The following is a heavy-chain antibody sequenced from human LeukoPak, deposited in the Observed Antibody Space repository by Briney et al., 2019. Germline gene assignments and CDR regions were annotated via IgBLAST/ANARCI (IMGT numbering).Heavy chain of an antibody. CDR2: IYYSGST. CDR1: GGSISGYY. V-gene: IGHV4-59*01. Sequence: SETLSLTCTVSGGSISGYYWGWLRRPPGKGLEWIGYIYYSGSTKNNPSLKSRVTMSIDTSKNQFSLSVSSVTAADTAVYYCARAPSTGYSSDPFDLWGQGTLVTVSS. J-gene: IGHJ4*02. D-gene: IGHD6-25*01. CDR3: ARAPSTGYSSDPFDL.